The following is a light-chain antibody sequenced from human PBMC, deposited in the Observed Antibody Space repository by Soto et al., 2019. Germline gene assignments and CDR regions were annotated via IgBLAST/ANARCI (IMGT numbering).Light chain of an antibody. CDR3: LQKYFYPFT. CDR1: QGIRND. J-gene: IGKJ3*01. Sequence: AIQMTQSPSSLSASVGDRVTITCRASQGIRNDIDWLQQKPGKAPKLLIYAASNLQSGVPARFSGSGSGTDFTLTISSLQPEDFATYYCLQKYFYPFTFGPGTKVDIK. V-gene: IGKV1-6*01. CDR2: AAS.